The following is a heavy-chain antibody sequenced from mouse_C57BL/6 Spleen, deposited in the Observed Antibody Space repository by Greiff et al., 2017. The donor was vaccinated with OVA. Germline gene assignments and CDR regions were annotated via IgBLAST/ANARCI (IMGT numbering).Heavy chain of an antibody. CDR1: GYTFTGYW. V-gene: IGHV1-9*01. Sequence: VQLQQSGAELMKPGASVKLSCKATGYTFTGYWIEWVKQRPGHGLEWIGEILTGSGSTNYNEKFKGKATFTADTSSNTAYMQLSSLTTEDSAIYYCARFGSSYYYAMDDWGQGTSVTVSS. CDR2: ILTGSGST. CDR3: ARFGSSYYYAMDD. J-gene: IGHJ4*01. D-gene: IGHD1-1*01.